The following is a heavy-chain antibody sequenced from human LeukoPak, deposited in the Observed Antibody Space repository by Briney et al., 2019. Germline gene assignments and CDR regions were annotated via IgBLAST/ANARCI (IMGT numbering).Heavy chain of an antibody. CDR1: GGSISSGGYY. D-gene: IGHD1-14*01. CDR3: ARCNPEVDFQH. V-gene: IGHV4-30-2*01. Sequence: PSETLSLTCAVSGGSISSGGYYWSWIRQPPGKGLEWIGYIYHSGSTYYNPSLKSRVTISVDRSKNQFSLKLSSVTAADTAVCYCARCNPEVDFQHWGQGTLVTVSS. J-gene: IGHJ1*01. CDR2: IYHSGST.